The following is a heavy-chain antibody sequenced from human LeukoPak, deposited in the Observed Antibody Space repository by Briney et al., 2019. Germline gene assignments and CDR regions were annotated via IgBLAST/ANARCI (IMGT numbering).Heavy chain of an antibody. Sequence: ASAKLSCKTSGCPFISDGLSWVRQAPGQGLEWVGWISAYNGDTNYAQRLQGRVTMTTDTSTTTAYMELRSLRSDDTAVYYCARVFCFYDTSGPQYSFDYWGQGTLVTVSS. CDR2: ISAYNGDT. V-gene: IGHV1-18*04. D-gene: IGHD3-22*01. CDR3: ARVFCFYDTSGPQYSFDY. J-gene: IGHJ4*02. CDR1: GCPFISDG.